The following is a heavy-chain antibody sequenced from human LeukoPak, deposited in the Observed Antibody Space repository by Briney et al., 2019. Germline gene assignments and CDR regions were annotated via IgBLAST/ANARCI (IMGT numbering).Heavy chain of an antibody. CDR2: ISSSSSYI. J-gene: IGHJ4*02. D-gene: IGHD3-22*01. CDR1: GFTFSSYS. CDR3: AKSYSSGYFPYFDY. Sequence: PGGSLRLSCAASGFTFSSYSMNWVRQAPGKGLEWVSSISSSSSYIYYADSVKGRFTISRDNAKNSLYLQMNSLRAEDTAVYYCAKSYSSGYFPYFDYWGQGSLVTVSS. V-gene: IGHV3-21*03.